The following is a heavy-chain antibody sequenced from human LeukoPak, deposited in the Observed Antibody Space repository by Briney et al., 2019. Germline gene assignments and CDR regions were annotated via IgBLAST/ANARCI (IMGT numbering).Heavy chain of an antibody. V-gene: IGHV3-21*01. CDR1: GFTFSTYS. D-gene: IGHD2-15*01. CDR3: ASRYCRGGDCYLSFDH. Sequence: PGGSLRLSCAASGFTFSTYSMNWVRQAPGKGLEWVSSISSGSTYIHYADSVKGRFTISRDNAKDSLYLQMNSLRVEDTAVYYCASRYCRGGDCYLSFDHWGQGTLVTVSS. CDR2: ISSGSTYI. J-gene: IGHJ4*02.